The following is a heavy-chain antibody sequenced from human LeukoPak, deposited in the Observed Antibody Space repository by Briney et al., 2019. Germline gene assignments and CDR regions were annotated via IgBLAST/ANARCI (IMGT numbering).Heavy chain of an antibody. D-gene: IGHD3-10*01. J-gene: IGHJ4*02. V-gene: IGHV1-18*01. CDR3: ARDQDSLVRGVIGY. Sequence: ASVTVTFKAAASTFTSNGNNWGRQPPGQGLEWMGWIGPYNGNTNYAQNLQGRVTMTTDTSTSTAYMELGSLGSDDTAVYYCARDQDSLVRGVIGYWGQGTLVTVSS. CDR1: ASTFTSNG. CDR2: IGPYNGNT.